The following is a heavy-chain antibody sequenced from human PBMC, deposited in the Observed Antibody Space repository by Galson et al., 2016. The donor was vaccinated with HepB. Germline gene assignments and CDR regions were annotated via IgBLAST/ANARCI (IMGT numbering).Heavy chain of an antibody. J-gene: IGHJ6*02. D-gene: IGHD5-18*01. V-gene: IGHV4-30-4*08. CDR1: GGSISSTNHF. CDR2: IYHSGAA. Sequence: TLSLTCTVSGGSISSTNHFWSWIRQPPGKALEWIGYIYHSGAAHYNPSLKSRVTLSVDTSKNQFSLKLSSVTAADTAVYYCARDRSYGYSNGMDVWGQGTTVTVSS. CDR3: ARDRSYGYSNGMDV.